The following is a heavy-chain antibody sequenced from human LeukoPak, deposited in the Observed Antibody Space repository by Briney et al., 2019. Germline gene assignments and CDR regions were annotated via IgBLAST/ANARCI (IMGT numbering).Heavy chain of an antibody. D-gene: IGHD3-10*01. CDR1: GFTFSSYA. CDR3: AKDLTDYYGSGSYSLFDY. V-gene: IGHV3-23*01. CDR2: ISGSGGST. J-gene: IGHJ4*02. Sequence: GGSLRLSCAASGFTFSSYAMSWVRHAPGKGLELVSAISGSGGSTYYADSVKGRFTISRDNSKNTLYLQMNSLRAEDTAVYYCAKDLTDYYGSGSYSLFDYWGQGTLVTVSS.